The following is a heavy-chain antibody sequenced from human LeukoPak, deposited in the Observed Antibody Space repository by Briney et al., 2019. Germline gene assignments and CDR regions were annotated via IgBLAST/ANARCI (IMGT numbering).Heavy chain of an antibody. CDR2: ISGSGGST. D-gene: IGHD3-16*01. CDR1: GFTVSSNY. J-gene: IGHJ4*02. Sequence: GGSLRLSCAASGFTVSSNYMSWVRQAPGKGLEWVSAISGSGGSTYYADSVKGRFTISRDNSKNTLYLQMNSLRAEDTAVYYCAKDRLVITFGGVSDYWGQGTLVTVSS. V-gene: IGHV3-23*01. CDR3: AKDRLVITFGGVSDY.